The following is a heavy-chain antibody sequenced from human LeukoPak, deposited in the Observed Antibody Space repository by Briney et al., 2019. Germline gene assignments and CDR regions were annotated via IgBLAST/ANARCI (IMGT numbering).Heavy chain of an antibody. J-gene: IGHJ1*01. Sequence: PSETLSLTCTVSGGSISRGGYYWSWIRQHPGKGLEWIGYIYYSGSTYYNPSLKSRVTISVDTSKNQFSLKLSSVTAADTAVYYCARGGGYYDSSGSRFQHWGQGTLVTVSS. CDR3: ARGGGYYDSSGSRFQH. CDR1: GGSISRGGYY. D-gene: IGHD3-22*01. CDR2: IYYSGST. V-gene: IGHV4-31*03.